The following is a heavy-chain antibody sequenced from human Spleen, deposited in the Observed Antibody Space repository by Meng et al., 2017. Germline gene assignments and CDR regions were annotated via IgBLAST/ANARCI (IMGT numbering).Heavy chain of an antibody. Sequence: GQLQESGPGLVNPSETLSLPCTVSGGSISSYYWSWIRQPAGKGLEWIGRISTSGTTNYNPSLKSRVTISVDMSQNNLSLKLSSVTAADSAVYYCARGVTMVRGTTWDWFDPWGQGTLVTVSS. V-gene: IGHV4-4*07. CDR2: ISTSGTT. CDR3: ARGVTMVRGTTWDWFDP. J-gene: IGHJ5*02. D-gene: IGHD3-10*01. CDR1: GGSISSYY.